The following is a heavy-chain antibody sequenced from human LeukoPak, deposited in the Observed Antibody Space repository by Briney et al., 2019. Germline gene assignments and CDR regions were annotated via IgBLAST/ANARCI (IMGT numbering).Heavy chain of an antibody. J-gene: IGHJ2*01. CDR3: ARVTPDYYGSGSYFSYHSYWYFDL. V-gene: IGHV3-7*01. CDR2: IKQDGSEK. CDR1: GFTFSSYW. D-gene: IGHD3-10*01. Sequence: PGGSLRLSCAASGFTFSSYWMSWVRQAPGKGLEWVANIKQDGSEKYYVDSVKGRFTISRDNAKNSLYLQMNSLRAEDTAVYYCARVTPDYYGSGSYFSYHSYWYFDLWGRGTLLTVSS.